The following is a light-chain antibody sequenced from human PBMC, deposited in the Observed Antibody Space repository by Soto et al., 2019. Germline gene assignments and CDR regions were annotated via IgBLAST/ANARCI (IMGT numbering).Light chain of an antibody. V-gene: IGKV3-11*01. J-gene: IGKJ5*01. Sequence: EIVLTQSPATLSLSPGERATLSCRASQSVSSSLVWYQQKPGQAPRLLIDDASNRATGIPARFSGGGSGTDFTLTIRSLEPEDFAVYYCQQRSNWLITFGQGTRLEIK. CDR3: QQRSNWLIT. CDR2: DAS. CDR1: QSVSSS.